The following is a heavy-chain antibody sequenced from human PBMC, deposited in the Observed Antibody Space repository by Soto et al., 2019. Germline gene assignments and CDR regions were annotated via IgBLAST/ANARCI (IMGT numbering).Heavy chain of an antibody. CDR2: IAGRGGKG. D-gene: IGHD2-21*02. Sequence: GGSLRLSCAASGFIFNDYAINWVRKTPGTGLEWVAGIAGRGGKGFFADSVRGRFTISRDNSKNTVYMQMTNLRVEDTAMYYCAKPSHSGDFAAYFASWGQGTMVTVSS. CDR3: AKPSHSGDFAAYFAS. J-gene: IGHJ4*02. V-gene: IGHV3-23*01. CDR1: GFIFNDYA.